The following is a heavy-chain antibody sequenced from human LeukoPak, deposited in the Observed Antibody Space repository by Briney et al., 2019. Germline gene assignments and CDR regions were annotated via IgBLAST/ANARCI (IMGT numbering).Heavy chain of an antibody. CDR1: GGSISSGSYY. Sequence: SETLSLTCTVSGGSISSGSYYWGWIRQPPGKGLEWIGSIYYSGSTYYNPSLKSRVTISVDTSKNQFSLKLSSVTAADTAVYYCARRRGIAAAGTMDVWGKGTTVTVSS. CDR2: IYYSGST. J-gene: IGHJ6*03. D-gene: IGHD6-13*01. CDR3: ARRRGIAAAGTMDV. V-gene: IGHV4-39*01.